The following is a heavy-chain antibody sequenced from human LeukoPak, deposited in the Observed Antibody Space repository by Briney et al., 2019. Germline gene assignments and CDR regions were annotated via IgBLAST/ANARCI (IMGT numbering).Heavy chain of an antibody. V-gene: IGHV1-2*02. CDR2: INPNSGGT. CDR1: GYTFTSYG. D-gene: IGHD5-24*01. J-gene: IGHJ5*02. Sequence: GASVKVSCKASGYTFTSYGISWVRQAPGQGLEWMGWINPNSGGTNYAQKFQGRVTMIRDTSISTAYMELSRLRSDDTAVYYCARGREGWFDPWGQGTLVTVSS. CDR3: ARGREGWFDP.